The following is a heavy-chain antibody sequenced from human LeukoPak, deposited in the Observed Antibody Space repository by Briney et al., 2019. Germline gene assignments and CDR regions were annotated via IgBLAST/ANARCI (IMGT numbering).Heavy chain of an antibody. V-gene: IGHV4-59*01. J-gene: IGHJ4*02. Sequence: SETLSLTCTVSGGSISSYYWSWIRQPPGKGLEWIGYIYYSGSTNYNPSLKSRVTISVDTSKNQFSLKLSSVTAADTAVYYCARGNYLWYSSSWYGDPFDYWGRGTLVTVSS. CDR1: GGSISSYY. D-gene: IGHD6-13*01. CDR3: ARGNYLWYSSSWYGDPFDY. CDR2: IYYSGST.